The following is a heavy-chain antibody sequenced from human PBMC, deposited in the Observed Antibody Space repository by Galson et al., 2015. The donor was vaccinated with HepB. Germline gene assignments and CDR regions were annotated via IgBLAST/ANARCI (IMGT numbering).Heavy chain of an antibody. CDR1: GFTFSSYS. CDR3: ARWLDTAMVHAFDI. D-gene: IGHD5-18*01. CDR2: ISSSSSTI. V-gene: IGHV3-48*01. Sequence: SLRLSCAASGFTFSSYSMNWVRQAPGKGLEWVSYISSSSSTIYYADSVKGRFTISRDNAKNSLYLQMNSLRAEDTAVYYCARWLDTAMVHAFDIWGQGTMVTVSS. J-gene: IGHJ3*02.